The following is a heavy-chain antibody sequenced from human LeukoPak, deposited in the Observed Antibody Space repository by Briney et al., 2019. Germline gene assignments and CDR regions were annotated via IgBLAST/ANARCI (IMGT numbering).Heavy chain of an antibody. CDR1: GYTFTSYG. CDR2: ISAYNANT. D-gene: IGHD3-10*01. V-gene: IGHV1-18*01. CDR3: ARNPYYYGSGSFENWFDP. J-gene: IGHJ5*02. Sequence: ASVKVSCKASGYTFTSYGIRWVRQAPGQGLEWMVWISAYNANTNYAQKLQGRVTMTTDTSTSTAYMELRSLRSDDTAVFYCARNPYYYGSGSFENWFDPWGQGTLVTVSS.